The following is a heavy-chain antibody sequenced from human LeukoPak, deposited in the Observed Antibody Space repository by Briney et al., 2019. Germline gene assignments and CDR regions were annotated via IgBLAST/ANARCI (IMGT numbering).Heavy chain of an antibody. V-gene: IGHV4-39*01. Sequence: SETLSFTCTVSGGSITNNNYNWDWIRQPPGKGLEWIGTIYYSGSTYYNPSLKSRVTISVDTSKNQFSLKLSSVTAADTAVYYCARIPLGDYERWFDPWGQGTEVTVSS. CDR1: GGSITNNNYN. CDR2: IYYSGST. CDR3: ARIPLGDYERWFDP. J-gene: IGHJ5*02. D-gene: IGHD4-17*01.